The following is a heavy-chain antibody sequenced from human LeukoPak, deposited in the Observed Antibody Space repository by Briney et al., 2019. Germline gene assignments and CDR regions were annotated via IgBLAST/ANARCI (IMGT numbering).Heavy chain of an antibody. CDR1: GLSFRDAW. Sequence: GGSLRLSCAVSGLSFRDAWLCWVRQAPGKGLEWVAVISYDGSNKYYADSVKGRFTISRDNSKNTLYLQMNSLRAEDTAVYYCARDRGQFIAAAGTRVYYYGMDVWGQGTAVTVSS. CDR2: ISYDGSNK. D-gene: IGHD6-13*01. V-gene: IGHV3-30*03. CDR3: ARDRGQFIAAAGTRVYYYGMDV. J-gene: IGHJ6*02.